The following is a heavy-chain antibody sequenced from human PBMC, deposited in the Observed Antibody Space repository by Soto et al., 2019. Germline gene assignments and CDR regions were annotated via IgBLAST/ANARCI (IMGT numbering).Heavy chain of an antibody. Sequence: GPLRLSCAASGFMFSSYAMSWVRQAPGKGLEWVSTISGSGGSTYYADSVKGRFTISRDNSKNTLYLQMNSLRAEDTAVYYCARTTDYYYYYMDVWGKGTTVTV. J-gene: IGHJ6*03. D-gene: IGHD4-17*01. V-gene: IGHV3-23*01. CDR2: ISGSGGST. CDR1: GFMFSSYA. CDR3: ARTTDYYYYYMDV.